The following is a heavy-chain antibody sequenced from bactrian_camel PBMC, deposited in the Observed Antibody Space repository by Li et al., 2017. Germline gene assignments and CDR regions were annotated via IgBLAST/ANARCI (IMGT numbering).Heavy chain of an antibody. D-gene: IGHD2*01. CDR2: ISNSGGST. CDR1: GFTFSLYY. Sequence: VQLVESGGGLVQPRGSLRPSCGAFGFTFSLYYMSWVRQAPGKRLEWVSTISNSGGSTYYVDSVKGRFTISRNNAKNTLYLRMNSLKSEDTALHYCATFNDGDQYTYWGQGTQVTVS. J-gene: IGHJ4*01. CDR3: ATFNDGDQYTY. V-gene: IGHV3S40*01.